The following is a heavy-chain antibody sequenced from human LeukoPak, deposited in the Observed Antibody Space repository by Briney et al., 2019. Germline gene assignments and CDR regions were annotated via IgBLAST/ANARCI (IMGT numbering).Heavy chain of an antibody. J-gene: IGHJ4*02. D-gene: IGHD1-1*01. V-gene: IGHV1-69*05. CDR1: GGTFISYA. CDR2: IIPIFGTA. Sequence: SVKVSCKASGGTFISYAISWVRQPPGQWLEWMGGIIPIFGTANYAQKFQGRVTITTDESTSTAYMELSSLRSEDTAVYYCAISASAERRKAHENDYWGQGTLVTVSS. CDR3: AISASAERRKAHENDY.